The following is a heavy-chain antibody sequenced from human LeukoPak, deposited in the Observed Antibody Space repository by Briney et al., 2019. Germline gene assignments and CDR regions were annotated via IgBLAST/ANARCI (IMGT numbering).Heavy chain of an antibody. V-gene: IGHV4-59*01. CDR2: IYYSGST. Sequence: SETLSLTCTVSGGSISSYYWSWIRQPPGKGLEWIGYIYYSGSTNYNPSLKSRVTISVDTSKKQFSLKLSSVTAADTAVYYCARVTGYTIEDYFDYWGQGTLVTVSS. J-gene: IGHJ4*02. CDR1: GGSISSYY. CDR3: ARVTGYTIEDYFDY. D-gene: IGHD3-9*01.